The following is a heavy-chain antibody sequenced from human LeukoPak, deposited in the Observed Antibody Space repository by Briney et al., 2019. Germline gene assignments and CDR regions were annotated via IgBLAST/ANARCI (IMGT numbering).Heavy chain of an antibody. CDR1: GGSFSGYY. V-gene: IGHV4-34*01. CDR3: ASQLRTAMVRGVMRDY. CDR2: INHSRST. D-gene: IGHD3-10*01. Sequence: PSETLSLTCAVYGGSFSGYYWSWIRQPPGKGLEWIGEINHSRSTNYNPSLKSRVTISVDTSKNQFSLKLSSVTAADTAVYYCASQLRTAMVRGVMRDYWGQGTLVTVSS. J-gene: IGHJ4*02.